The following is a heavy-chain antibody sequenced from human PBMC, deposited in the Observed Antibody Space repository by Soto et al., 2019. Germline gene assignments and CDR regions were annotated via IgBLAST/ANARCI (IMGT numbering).Heavy chain of an antibody. CDR2: MFYGVST. CDR3: ARLPSRHLVDY. J-gene: IGHJ4*02. Sequence: ASETLSLTCTVSGSSINSSGYYWGWIRQPPGKGLEWIGSMFYGVSTYYNPSLKSRVTVSVDTSKNQFSLNLRSVTAADTAVYYCARLPSRHLVDYWGQGTLVTVSS. CDR1: GSSINSSGYY. V-gene: IGHV4-39*01. D-gene: IGHD3-3*02.